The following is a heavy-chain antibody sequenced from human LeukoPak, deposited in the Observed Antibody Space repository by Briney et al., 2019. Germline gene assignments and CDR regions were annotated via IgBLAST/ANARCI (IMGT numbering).Heavy chain of an antibody. V-gene: IGHV1-46*01. D-gene: IGHD4-11*01. CDR1: GYTFTSYY. CDR2: INPSGGST. CDR3: ARDLVRNVYSNYDRFDY. J-gene: IGHJ4*02. Sequence: GASVKVSCKASGYTFTSYYMHWVRQAPGQGLEWMGIINPSGGSTSYAQKFQGRVTMTRDTSTSTVYMELSSLRSEDTAVYYCARDLVRNVYSNYDRFDYWGQGTLVTVSS.